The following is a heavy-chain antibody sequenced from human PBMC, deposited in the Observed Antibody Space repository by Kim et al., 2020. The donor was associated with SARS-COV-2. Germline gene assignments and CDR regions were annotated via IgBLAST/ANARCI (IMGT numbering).Heavy chain of an antibody. V-gene: IGHV3-21*01. D-gene: IGHD6-6*01. J-gene: IGHJ6*02. Sequence: GGSLRLSCAASGFTFSSYSMNWVRQAPGKGLEWVSSISSSCSYIYYADSVKGRFTISRDNAKNSLYLQMNSLRAEDTAVYYCARDRGEQLDPSYYYYYGMDVWGQGTTVTVSS. CDR3: ARDRGEQLDPSYYYYYGMDV. CDR2: ISSSCSYI. CDR1: GFTFSSYS.